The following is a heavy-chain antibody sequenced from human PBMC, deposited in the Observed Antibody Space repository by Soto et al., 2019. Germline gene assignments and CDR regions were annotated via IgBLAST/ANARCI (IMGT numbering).Heavy chain of an antibody. CDR3: ATVTPRVVVTFFDY. CDR2: FDPEDGET. Sequence: ASVKVSCTVSGYTLTELSMHWVRQAPGKGLEWMGGFDPEDGETIYAQKFQGRVTMTEDTSTDTAYMELSSLRSEDTAVYYCATVTPRVVVTFFDYWGQGTLVTVSS. CDR1: GYTLTELS. D-gene: IGHD3-22*01. V-gene: IGHV1-24*01. J-gene: IGHJ4*02.